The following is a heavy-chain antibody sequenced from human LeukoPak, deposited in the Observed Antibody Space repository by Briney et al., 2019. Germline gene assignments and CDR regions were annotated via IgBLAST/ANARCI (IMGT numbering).Heavy chain of an antibody. J-gene: IGHJ4*02. D-gene: IGHD6-13*01. V-gene: IGHV4-4*02. CDR3: ARALPYSSSWYSGFDY. CDR2: IYHSGST. CDR1: GGSISSSNW. Sequence: SGTLSLTCAVSGGSISSSNWWSWVRQPPGKGLEWIGEIYHSGSTNYNPSLKSRVTISVDKSKNQFSLKLSSVTAADTAVYYCARALPYSSSWYSGFDYWGQGTLVTVSS.